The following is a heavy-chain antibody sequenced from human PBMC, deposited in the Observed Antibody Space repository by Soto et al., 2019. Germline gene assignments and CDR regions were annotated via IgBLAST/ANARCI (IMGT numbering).Heavy chain of an antibody. Sequence: PGGSLRLSCAASGFTFSSYAMSWVRQAPGKGLEWVSAISGSGGSTSYADSVKGRFTISRDNSKNTLYLRMNSLRAEDTAVYYCAGLRFLEWLIDYWGQGTLVTVSS. J-gene: IGHJ4*02. CDR3: AGLRFLEWLIDY. D-gene: IGHD3-3*01. V-gene: IGHV3-23*01. CDR2: ISGSGGST. CDR1: GFTFSSYA.